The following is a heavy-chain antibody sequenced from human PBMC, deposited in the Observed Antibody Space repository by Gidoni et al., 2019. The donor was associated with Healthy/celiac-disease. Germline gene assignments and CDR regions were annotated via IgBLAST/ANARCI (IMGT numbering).Heavy chain of an antibody. CDR1: GGSISSSSYY. V-gene: IGHV4-39*01. J-gene: IGHJ5*02. D-gene: IGHD2-15*01. Sequence: QLQLQESGPGLVKPSETLSLTCTVSGGSISSSSYYWGWIRQPPGKGLEWIGSIYYSGSTYYNPSLKSRVTISVDTSKNQFSLKLSSVTAADTAVYYCARLGLGDCSGGSCYSVWFDPWGQGTLVTVSS. CDR2: IYYSGST. CDR3: ARLGLGDCSGGSCYSVWFDP.